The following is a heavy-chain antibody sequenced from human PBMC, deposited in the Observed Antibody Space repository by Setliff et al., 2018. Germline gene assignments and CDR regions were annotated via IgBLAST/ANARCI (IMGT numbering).Heavy chain of an antibody. CDR1: GGSISSGDYY. Sequence: SETLSLTCTVSGGSISSGDYYWSWIRQPPGKGLEWIGYIYSSGSTYYNPSLKNRVSISVDTSKNQFSLKLSSVTAADTAVYYCARESRYYYDNLGTLDYWGQGTLVTVSS. J-gene: IGHJ4*02. D-gene: IGHD3-22*01. CDR2: IYSSGST. V-gene: IGHV4-30-4*08. CDR3: ARESRYYYDNLGTLDY.